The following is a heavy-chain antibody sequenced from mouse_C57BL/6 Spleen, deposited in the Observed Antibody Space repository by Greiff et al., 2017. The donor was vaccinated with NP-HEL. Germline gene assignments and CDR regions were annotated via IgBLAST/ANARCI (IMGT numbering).Heavy chain of an antibody. Sequence: EVQLQESGGGLVKPGGSLKLSCAASGFTFSDYGMYWVRQAPEKGLEWVAYISSGSSCIYYTDTVKGRFTISRDNAKNTLFLQMTILRSVETAMYYCERLKTAQATSWFAYWGQGTLVTVSA. CDR1: GFTFSDYG. CDR3: ERLKTAQATSWFAY. V-gene: IGHV5-17*01. CDR2: ISSGSSCI. J-gene: IGHJ3*01. D-gene: IGHD3-2*02.